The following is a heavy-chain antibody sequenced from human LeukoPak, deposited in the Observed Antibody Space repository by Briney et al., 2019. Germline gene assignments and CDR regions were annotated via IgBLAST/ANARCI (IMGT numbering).Heavy chain of an antibody. Sequence: SETLSLTCAAYGGSFRNYYWSWIRQPPGKGLEWIGEINHSGSTNYNPSLKSRVTISVDTSNNQFSLILSSVTAADTAVYYCTRQPTRDGFDIWGQGTMVTVSS. CDR1: GGSFRNYY. J-gene: IGHJ3*02. CDR2: INHSGST. V-gene: IGHV4-34*01. CDR3: TRQPTRDGFDI.